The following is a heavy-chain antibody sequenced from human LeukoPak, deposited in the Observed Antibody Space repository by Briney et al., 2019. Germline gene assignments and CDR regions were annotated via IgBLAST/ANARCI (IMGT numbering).Heavy chain of an antibody. J-gene: IGHJ4*02. CDR3: ARNSSSSDFDY. CDR2: INSDGSST. V-gene: IGHV3-74*01. CDR1: GFTFSSYW. Sequence: PGGSLRLSCAASGFTFSSYWMHWARQAPGKGLVWVSRINSDGSSTSYADSVKGRFTISRDNAKNTLYLQMNSLRAEDTAVYYCARNSSSSDFDYWGQGTLVTVSS. D-gene: IGHD6-13*01.